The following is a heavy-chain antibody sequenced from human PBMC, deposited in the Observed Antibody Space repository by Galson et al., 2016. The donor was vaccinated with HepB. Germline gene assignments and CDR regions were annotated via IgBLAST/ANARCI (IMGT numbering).Heavy chain of an antibody. V-gene: IGHV3-74*01. D-gene: IGHD1-14*01. CDR2: LTTDGII. CDR3: ARENHYVLDV. CDR1: GFPFSVYW. Sequence: SLRLSCAATGFPFSVYWMQWVRQVPGKGLVWVSRLTTDGIIGYADSGMGRFTVSRDNAKTTLYLHMDSLRAEDTAVYYCARENHYVLDVWGQGTTVTVSS. J-gene: IGHJ6*02.